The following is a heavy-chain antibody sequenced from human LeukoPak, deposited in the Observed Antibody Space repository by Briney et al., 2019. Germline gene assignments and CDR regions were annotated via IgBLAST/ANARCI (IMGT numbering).Heavy chain of an antibody. CDR1: GGSFSGYY. CDR3: ARAVPGYFDY. V-gene: IGHV4-34*01. J-gene: IGHJ4*02. Sequence: PSETLSLTCAVYGGSFSGYYWSWIRQPPGKGLEWIGEINHSGSTNYNPSLKSRVTISVDMSKNQFSLKLSSVTAADTAVYYCARAVPGYFDYWGQGTLVTVSS. CDR2: INHSGST.